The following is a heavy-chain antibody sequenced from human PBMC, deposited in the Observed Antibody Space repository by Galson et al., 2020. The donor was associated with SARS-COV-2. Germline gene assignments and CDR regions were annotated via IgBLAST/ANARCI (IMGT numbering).Heavy chain of an antibody. V-gene: IGHV4-59*13. CDR3: ARTGYSSGWSYDY. Sequence: SETLSLTCTVSGGSISSYYWRWIRQPPGKGLEWIGYIYYSGSTNYNPSLKSRVTISVDTSKNQFSLKLSSVTAADTAVYYCARTGYSSGWSYDYWGQGTLVTVSS. D-gene: IGHD6-19*01. CDR1: GGSISSYY. CDR2: IYYSGST. J-gene: IGHJ4*02.